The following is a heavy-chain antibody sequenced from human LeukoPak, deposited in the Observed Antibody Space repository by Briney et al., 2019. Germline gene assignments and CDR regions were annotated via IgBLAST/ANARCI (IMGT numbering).Heavy chain of an antibody. CDR1: GFTVSSNY. V-gene: IGHV3-53*01. CDR2: IYSGGST. J-gene: IGHJ6*02. CDR3: ARDMGSSGWSRYYYYGMDV. Sequence: GGSLRLSCAASGFTVSSNYVSWVRQAPGKGLEWVSVIYSGGSTYYADSVKGRFTISRDNSKNTLYLQMNSLRAEDTAVYYCARDMGSSGWSRYYYYGMDVWGQGTTVTVSS. D-gene: IGHD6-19*01.